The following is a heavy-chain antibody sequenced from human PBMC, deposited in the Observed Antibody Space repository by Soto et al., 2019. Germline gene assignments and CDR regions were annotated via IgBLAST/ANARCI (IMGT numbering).Heavy chain of an antibody. CDR2: ISGSGGST. Sequence: PGGSLRLSCAASGFTFSSYAMSWVRQAPGKGLEWVSAISGSGGSTYYADSVKGRFTISRDNSKNTLYLQMNSLRAEDTAVYYCAKVHTIFRIASTDYWGQGTLVTVSS. D-gene: IGHD3-9*01. CDR1: GFTFSSYA. CDR3: AKVHTIFRIASTDY. V-gene: IGHV3-23*01. J-gene: IGHJ4*02.